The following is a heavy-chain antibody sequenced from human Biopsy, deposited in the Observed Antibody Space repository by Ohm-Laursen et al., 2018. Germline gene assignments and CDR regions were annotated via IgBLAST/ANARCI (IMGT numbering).Heavy chain of an antibody. J-gene: IGHJ4*02. D-gene: IGHD2-15*01. Sequence: SGTLSLTCAVFGKTFSDYQWSWIRRPPGKGLEWIGQINQAGTTNYNPSLKSRVSISADASKYEFSLRLTSVTAADTAVYLCGNEVHGRDYWGLGAQVTVSS. CDR3: GNEVHGRDY. CDR1: GKTFSDYQ. V-gene: IGHV4-34*08. CDR2: INQAGTT.